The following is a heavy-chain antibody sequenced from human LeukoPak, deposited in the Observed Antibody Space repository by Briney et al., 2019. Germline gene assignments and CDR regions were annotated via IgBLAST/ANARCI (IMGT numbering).Heavy chain of an antibody. CDR1: GDFISGSSYY. D-gene: IGHD3-22*01. V-gene: IGHV4-39*07. J-gene: IGHJ4*02. CDR3: AREPPRGYYDSSGSNDY. CDR2: VYYSGST. Sequence: SETLSLTCTISGDFISGSSYYWGWIRQSPGKGLEWIESVYYSGSTYYNPSLKSRLTISVDLSKNQFSLKLSSVTAADTAVYYCAREPPRGYYDSSGSNDYWGQGTLVTVSS.